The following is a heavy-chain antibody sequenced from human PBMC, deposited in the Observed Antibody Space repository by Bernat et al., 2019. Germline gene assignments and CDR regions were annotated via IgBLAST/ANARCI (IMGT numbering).Heavy chain of an antibody. CDR2: INSDGSST. Sequence: QLVVSGGGLVQPGGSLRLSCAASGFTFSSYWMHWVRQAPGKGLVWVSRINSDGSSTSYADSVKGRFTISRDNAKNTLYLQMNSLRAEDTAVYYCARDRGCSGGSCIDWYFDLWGRGTLVTVSS. J-gene: IGHJ2*01. D-gene: IGHD2-15*01. CDR1: GFTFSSYW. V-gene: IGHV3-74*01. CDR3: ARDRGCSGGSCIDWYFDL.